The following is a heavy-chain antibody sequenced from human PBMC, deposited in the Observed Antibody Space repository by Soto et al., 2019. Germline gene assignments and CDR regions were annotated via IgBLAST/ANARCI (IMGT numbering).Heavy chain of an antibody. Sequence: GGSLRLSCAASGFTFSSYGMHWVRQAPGKGLEWVAVISYDGSNKYYADSVKGRFTISRDNSKNTLYLQMNSLRAEDTAVYYCAKILVTQSGMDVWGQGTTVTVSS. D-gene: IGHD3-9*01. CDR1: GFTFSSYG. CDR3: AKILVTQSGMDV. J-gene: IGHJ6*02. V-gene: IGHV3-30*18. CDR2: ISYDGSNK.